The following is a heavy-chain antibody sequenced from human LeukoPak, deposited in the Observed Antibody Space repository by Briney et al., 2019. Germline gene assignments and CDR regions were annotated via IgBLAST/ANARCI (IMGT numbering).Heavy chain of an antibody. V-gene: IGHV4-38-2*01. Sequence: PSETLSLTCAVSGYSISSGYYWGWIRQPPGKGLEWIGSIYHSGSTYYNPSLKSRVTISVDTSKNQFSLKLSSVTAADTAVYYCASNLVPAVLQGFDIWGQGTMVTVSS. CDR1: GYSISSGYY. D-gene: IGHD2-2*01. CDR3: ASNLVPAVLQGFDI. CDR2: IYHSGST. J-gene: IGHJ3*02.